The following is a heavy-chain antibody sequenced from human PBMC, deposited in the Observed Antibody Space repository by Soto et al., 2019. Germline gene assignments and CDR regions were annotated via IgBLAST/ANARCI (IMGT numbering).Heavy chain of an antibody. CDR2: MNPNSGNT. V-gene: IGHV1-8*01. CDR1: GYTFTSYD. Sequence: ASVKVSCKASGYTFTSYDINWVRQATGQGLEWMGWMNPNSGNTGYAQKIQGRVTMTRNTSISTAYMEMSSLRAEDTAVYYCARAPGESRFDYWGQGTLVTVSS. J-gene: IGHJ4*02. D-gene: IGHD3-10*01. CDR3: ARAPGESRFDY.